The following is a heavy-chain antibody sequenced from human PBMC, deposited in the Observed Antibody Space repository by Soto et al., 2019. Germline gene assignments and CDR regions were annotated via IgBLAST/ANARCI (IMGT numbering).Heavy chain of an antibody. V-gene: IGHV1-3*01. Sequence: ASVKVSCKASGYTFTSYAMHWVRQAPGQRLEWMGWINAGNGNTKYSQKFQGRVTITRDTSASTAYMELSSLRSEDTAVYYCARYYQYGDYAFDYWGQGTLVTVSS. D-gene: IGHD4-17*01. CDR1: GYTFTSYA. CDR3: ARYYQYGDYAFDY. CDR2: INAGNGNT. J-gene: IGHJ4*02.